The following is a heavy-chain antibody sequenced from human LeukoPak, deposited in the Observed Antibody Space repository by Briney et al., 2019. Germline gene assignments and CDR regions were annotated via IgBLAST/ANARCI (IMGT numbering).Heavy chain of an antibody. CDR3: TRQGHHNFEY. CDR2: IKEDGSEK. D-gene: IGHD1-14*01. CDR1: GFTLSNYW. Sequence: GGSLRLSCAASGFTLSNYWMSWVRQAPGKGLEWVANIKEDGSEKFYVDSVKGRFTISRDNAKNSLHLQLNSLRAEDTAVYYCTRQGHHNFEYWGQGALVTVSS. J-gene: IGHJ4*02. V-gene: IGHV3-7*01.